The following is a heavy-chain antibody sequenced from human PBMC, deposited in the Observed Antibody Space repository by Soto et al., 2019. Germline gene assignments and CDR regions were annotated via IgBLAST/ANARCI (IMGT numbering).Heavy chain of an antibody. CDR2: TYSDGSKQ. D-gene: IGHD3-16*01. V-gene: IGHV3-33*01. CDR3: ARDDDYPGNRCDY. CDR1: GFTLRNYG. Sequence: QVQLVESGGGVVEPGRSLRVSCAASGFTLRNYGMHWVRQAPGKGLDWVAVTYSDGSKQFYADSVKGRFAISRENSRDTLYLQMNSLRVEDTAVFFVARDDDYPGNRCDYWGQGTLVTVSS. J-gene: IGHJ4*02.